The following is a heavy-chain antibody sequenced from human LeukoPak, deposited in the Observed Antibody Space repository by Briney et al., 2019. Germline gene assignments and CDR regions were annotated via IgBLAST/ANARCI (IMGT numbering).Heavy chain of an antibody. CDR1: GFTFDDYA. CDR3: AKDGATSFYASRGLES. V-gene: IGHV3-9*01. J-gene: IGHJ5*02. Sequence: GGSLRLSCAASGFTFDDYAMHWVRQVPGKGLAWVSGINWHGGVIGYVDSVKGRFTISRDNSRNSLFLQMTSLRVEDTAFYFSAKDGATSFYASRGLESWGQGTLVTVPS. CDR2: INWHGGVI. D-gene: IGHD2/OR15-2a*01.